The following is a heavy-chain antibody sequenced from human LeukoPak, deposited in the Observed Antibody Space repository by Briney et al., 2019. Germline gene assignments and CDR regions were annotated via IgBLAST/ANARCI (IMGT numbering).Heavy chain of an antibody. CDR2: ISGSGGST. CDR1: GFTFSSYA. CDR3: AKNGRYDFWSGYSPRYYMDV. V-gene: IGHV3-23*01. D-gene: IGHD3-3*01. Sequence: GGPLRLSCAASGFTFSSYAMSWVRQAPGKGLEWVSAISGSGGSTYYADSVKGRFTISRDNSKNTLYLQMNSLRAEDTAVYYCAKNGRYDFWSGYSPRYYMDVWGKGTTVTVSS. J-gene: IGHJ6*03.